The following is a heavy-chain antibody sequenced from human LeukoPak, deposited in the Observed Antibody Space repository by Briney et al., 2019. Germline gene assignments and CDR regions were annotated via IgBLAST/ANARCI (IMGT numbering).Heavy chain of an antibody. CDR3: ARELFLNYPFDY. J-gene: IGHJ4*02. CDR1: GYTFTNYG. V-gene: IGHV1-18*01. CDR2: ISAYNGNT. D-gene: IGHD1-7*01. Sequence: GASVKVSCKASGYTFTNYGINWVRQAPGQGLEWMGWISAYNGNTNYAQKLQDRVTMTTDTSTGTAYMELRSLRSDDTAVYYCARELFLNYPFDYWGQGTLVTVSS.